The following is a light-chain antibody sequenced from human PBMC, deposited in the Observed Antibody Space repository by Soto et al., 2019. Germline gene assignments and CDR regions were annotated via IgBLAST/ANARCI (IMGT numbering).Light chain of an antibody. CDR3: QQYGSSSWT. V-gene: IGKV3-20*01. CDR2: GAS. CDR1: QRVSSSY. Sequence: ELVLTHSPGTLSLSPGERATISCRASQRVSSSYLALYQQKPGQAPRLLIYGASSRATGLPDRFSGSGSGADFTLTISRLEPEDFAVYYCQQYGSSSWTFGQGTKV. J-gene: IGKJ1*01.